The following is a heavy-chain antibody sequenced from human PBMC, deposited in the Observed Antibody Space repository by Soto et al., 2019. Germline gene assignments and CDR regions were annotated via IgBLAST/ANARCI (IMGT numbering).Heavy chain of an antibody. CDR3: ARDLSGRADV. CDR1: EFTFSSYR. CDR2: LNEDGSFT. V-gene: IGHV3-74*03. Sequence: GGSLRLSCVASEFTFSSYRMHWVRQVPGKGLVWVSRLNEDGSFTSYADSVKGRFSIFRDNAKKTLYLQMNSLSAEDSAVYYCARDLSGRADVWGQGTTVTVSS. D-gene: IGHD3-10*01. J-gene: IGHJ6*02.